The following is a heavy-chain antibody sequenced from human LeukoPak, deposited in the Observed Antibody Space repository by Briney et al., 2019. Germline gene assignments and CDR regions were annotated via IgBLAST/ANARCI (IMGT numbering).Heavy chain of an antibody. CDR2: ISGTSSPR. V-gene: IGHV3-48*04. Sequence: PGGSLSLSCAASGFTFSSYSMNWVRQAPGKGLEGVSYISGTSSPRYYADSVKGRFTITRDNALYLQMNSLRAEDTAVYYCARDVYGDYAIDYWGQGTLVTVSS. D-gene: IGHD4-17*01. J-gene: IGHJ4*02. CDR1: GFTFSSYS. CDR3: ARDVYGDYAIDY.